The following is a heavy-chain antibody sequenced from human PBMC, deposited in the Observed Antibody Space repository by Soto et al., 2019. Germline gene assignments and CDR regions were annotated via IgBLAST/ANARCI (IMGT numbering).Heavy chain of an antibody. Sequence: VQLVESGGGMIQPGKSLRLSCVGSGFTFSNFGMHWVRQAPGKGLEWVAGISYDGRSEFYVDSVRGRFTHSRDNSKNTVYLHVNTLRDEDTAVYYCARGGAMGVDYWGQGTLVTVSS. CDR1: GFTFSNFG. CDR3: ARGGAMGVDY. CDR2: ISYDGRSE. D-gene: IGHD1-26*01. J-gene: IGHJ4*02. V-gene: IGHV3-30*03.